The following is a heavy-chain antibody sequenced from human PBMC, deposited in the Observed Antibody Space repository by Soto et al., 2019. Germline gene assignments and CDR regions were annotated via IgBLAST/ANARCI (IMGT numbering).Heavy chain of an antibody. J-gene: IGHJ6*03. CDR2: ISAYNGDT. CDR1: GYTFTNYG. CDR3: ARVRQLVGYFYYYLDG. Sequence: QVQLLQSGAEVKKPGASVKVSCKASGYTFTNYGITWVRQAPGQGLEWMGWISAYNGDTHYTQRLQGRVTMTTDTSRSKAYMELRGLRSDDTAVYYWARVRQLVGYFYYYLDGWGKGTPVTVSS. V-gene: IGHV1-18*01. D-gene: IGHD6-6*01.